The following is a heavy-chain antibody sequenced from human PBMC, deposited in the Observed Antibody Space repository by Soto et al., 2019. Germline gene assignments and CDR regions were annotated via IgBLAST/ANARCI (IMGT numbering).Heavy chain of an antibody. CDR3: ARSPGATMVRGIILLWFDP. CDR2: INAGNGNT. J-gene: IGHJ5*02. CDR1: GYTFTSYA. V-gene: IGHV1-3*01. D-gene: IGHD3-10*01. Sequence: ASVKVSCKASGYTFTSYAMHWVRQAPGQRLEWMGWINAGNGNTKYSQKFQGRVTITRDTSASTAYMELSSLRSEDTAVYYCARSPGATMVRGIILLWFDPWGQGTLVTVSS.